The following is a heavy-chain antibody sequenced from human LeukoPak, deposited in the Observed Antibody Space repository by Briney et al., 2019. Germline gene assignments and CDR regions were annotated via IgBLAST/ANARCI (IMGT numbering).Heavy chain of an antibody. V-gene: IGHV4-61*02. J-gene: IGHJ4*02. CDR2: IYTSGST. D-gene: IGHD3-3*01. Sequence: SQTLSLTCTVSGGSISSGSYSWNWIRQPAGKGLEWIGRIYTSGSTNYNPSLKSRLTISVDTSMNQFSLKLSSVTAADTAVYYCASGNTIFGVVTYFDYWGQGTLVTVSS. CDR3: ASGNTIFGVVTYFDY. CDR1: GGSISSGSYS.